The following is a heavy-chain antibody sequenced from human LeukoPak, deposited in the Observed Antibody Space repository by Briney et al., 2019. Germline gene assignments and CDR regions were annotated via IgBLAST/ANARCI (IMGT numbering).Heavy chain of an antibody. J-gene: IGHJ4*02. CDR2: IYYSGST. V-gene: IGHV4-38-2*02. CDR3: ARDGWGARYYFDY. D-gene: IGHD1-26*01. Sequence: SETLSLTCTVSGYSISSGYYWGWIRQPPGKGLEWIGSIYYSGSTYYNPSLKSRGTISVDTSKNQFSLMLNSVTAADTAVYYCARDGWGARYYFDYWGQGTLVTVSS. CDR1: GYSISSGYY.